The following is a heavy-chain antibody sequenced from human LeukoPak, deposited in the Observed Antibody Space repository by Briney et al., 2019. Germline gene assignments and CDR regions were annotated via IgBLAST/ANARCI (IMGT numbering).Heavy chain of an antibody. CDR2: IHYSGST. CDR3: AKDVGEYCSSRNCYASDY. Sequence: SETLSLTCTVSGGSISSYYWSWIRQPPGKGLEWIGYIHYSGSTNYNPSLKSRVTISVDTSKTQFSLKLNSVTAADTAVYYCAKDVGEYCSSRNCYASDYWGQGTLVTVSS. CDR1: GGSISSYY. V-gene: IGHV4-59*01. D-gene: IGHD2-2*01. J-gene: IGHJ4*02.